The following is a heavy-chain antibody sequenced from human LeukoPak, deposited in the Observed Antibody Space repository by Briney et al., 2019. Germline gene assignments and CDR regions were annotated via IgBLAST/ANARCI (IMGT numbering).Heavy chain of an antibody. V-gene: IGHV3-48*03. CDR2: ISSSGDTI. CDR1: GFTFSSNE. D-gene: IGHD6-19*01. CDR3: ARDAAAG. J-gene: IGHJ4*02. Sequence: PGGSLRLSCDASGFTFSSNEMNWVRQAPGKGPEWISYISSSGDTIYYADSVKGRFTISRDNAKNSLYLQMKSLRVEDTAVYYCARDAAAGWGQGTLVTVSS.